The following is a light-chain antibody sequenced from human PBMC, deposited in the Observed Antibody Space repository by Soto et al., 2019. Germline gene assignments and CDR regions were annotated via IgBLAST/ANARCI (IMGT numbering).Light chain of an antibody. Sequence: DIVMTQSPDSLAVSLGERATINCKSSQSVLYSSNNKNYLAWYQQKPGQPPKLLIYWASTRESGVPDRFSVSGSGTDFTLTISSLQAEDVADYYCQQYYSTRFTFGPGTKVDIK. CDR2: WAS. CDR3: QQYYSTRFT. V-gene: IGKV4-1*01. CDR1: QSVLYSSNNKNY. J-gene: IGKJ3*01.